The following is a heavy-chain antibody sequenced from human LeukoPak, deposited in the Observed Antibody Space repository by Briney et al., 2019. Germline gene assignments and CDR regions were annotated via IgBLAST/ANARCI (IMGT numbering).Heavy chain of an antibody. CDR2: INPSGGST. CDR1: GYTFTSYY. J-gene: IGHJ4*02. V-gene: IGHV1-46*01. Sequence: ASVKVSCTASGYTFTSYYMHGVRQAPGQGLEWMGIINPSGGSTSYAQKFQGRVTMTRDTSTSTVYMELSSLRSEDTAVYYCAREFYSSGCFDYWGQGTLVTVSS. D-gene: IGHD6-19*01. CDR3: AREFYSSGCFDY.